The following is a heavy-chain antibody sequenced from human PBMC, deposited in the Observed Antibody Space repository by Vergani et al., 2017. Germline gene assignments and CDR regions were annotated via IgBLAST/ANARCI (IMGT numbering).Heavy chain of an antibody. V-gene: IGHV4-31*03. D-gene: IGHD2-21*02. CDR3: AREVGTEWFDY. CDR1: GDSISRGGYY. J-gene: IGHJ4*02. Sequence: QVQLQESVPGLVKPSQTLSLTCTVSGDSISRGGYYWNWIRQHPGKSLEWIGYIYYSGSTNYNSSLKSRVSMSVDTSKNQFSLRLSSVTAADTAVYYCAREVGTEWFDYWGQGTLVTVSS. CDR2: IYYSGST.